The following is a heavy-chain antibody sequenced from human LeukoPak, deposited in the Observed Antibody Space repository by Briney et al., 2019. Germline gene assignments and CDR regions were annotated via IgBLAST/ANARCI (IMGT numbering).Heavy chain of an antibody. V-gene: IGHV4-39*01. CDR3: ARGAEYYAIWRGYAGYSDY. CDR1: GDSISTSNSY. Sequence: PSETLSLTCAVSGDSISTSNSYWGWIRRPPGKGLEWVGSIYYSGNTYYNPSLKSRVTISVDTSKNQFSLKLTSVTAADTAVYFCARGAEYYAIWRGYAGYSDYWGQGISVTVSS. CDR2: IYYSGNT. D-gene: IGHD3-3*01. J-gene: IGHJ4*02.